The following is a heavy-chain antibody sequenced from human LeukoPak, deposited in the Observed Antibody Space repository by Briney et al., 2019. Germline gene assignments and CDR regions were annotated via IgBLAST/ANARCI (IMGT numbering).Heavy chain of an antibody. V-gene: IGHV4-4*07. CDR2: IYTTGTT. D-gene: IGHD3-10*01. J-gene: IGHJ4*02. CDR1: GGYINSYY. Sequence: PSETLSLTCSVSGGYINSYYWGWVRQPAGKGREWMGRIYTTGTTNYSPSLKSRLTMSVDTSKNQFSLKLTSVTAADTAVYYCGRQGYTASYYFVDYWSQGPRVPVSS. CDR3: GRQGYTASYYFVDY.